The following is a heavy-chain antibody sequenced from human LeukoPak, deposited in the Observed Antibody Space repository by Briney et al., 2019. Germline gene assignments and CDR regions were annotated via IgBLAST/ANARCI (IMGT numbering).Heavy chain of an antibody. J-gene: IGHJ5*02. CDR3: ARLSSSDIAARPFTPLFIPPPPSPVDP. CDR1: GGSISSISHY. CDR2: IYFTVGT. Sequence: SKTLSLTCTLSGGSISSISHYWGWIRQPPGKGLEWIASIYFTVGTYYNPSLRSRVTISIDTSKNQFSLKLSSVTAADTTVYYCARLSSSDIAARPFTPLFIPPPPSPVDPWGQGTLVTVSS. D-gene: IGHD6-6*01. V-gene: IGHV4-39*01.